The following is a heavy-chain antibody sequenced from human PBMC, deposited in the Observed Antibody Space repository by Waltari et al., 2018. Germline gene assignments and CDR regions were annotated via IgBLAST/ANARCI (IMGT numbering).Heavy chain of an antibody. CDR2: IGSSSTYT. CDR1: GFSFNAYT. J-gene: IGHJ6*03. CDR3: ASHLEDFYYYMDV. Sequence: EVQLVESGGGLVKPGGSLRPSCAASGFSFNAYTMNWVRQTPEKGLEWVSSIGSSSTYTYYADSVKGRFTISRDNAANSLYLEMNALRPEDTAVYYCASHLEDFYYYMDVWGKGTTVTVSS. V-gene: IGHV3-21*06.